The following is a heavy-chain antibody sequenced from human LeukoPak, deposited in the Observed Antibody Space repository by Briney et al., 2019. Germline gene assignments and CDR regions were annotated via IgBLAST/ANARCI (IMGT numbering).Heavy chain of an antibody. CDR1: GGSISSGGYY. CDR2: IYHSGST. CDR3: ARTPTIFGVVIIEAGRWFDP. V-gene: IGHV4-30-2*01. D-gene: IGHD3-3*01. Sequence: KPSETLSLTCTVSGGSISSGGYYWGWIRQPPGKGLEWIGYIYHSGSTYYNPSLKSRVTISVDRSKNQFSLKLSSVTAADTAVYYCARTPTIFGVVIIEAGRWFDPWGQGTLVTVSS. J-gene: IGHJ5*02.